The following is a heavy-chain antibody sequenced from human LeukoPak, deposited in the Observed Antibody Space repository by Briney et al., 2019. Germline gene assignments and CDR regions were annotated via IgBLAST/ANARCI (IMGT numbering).Heavy chain of an antibody. J-gene: IGHJ4*02. D-gene: IGHD1-1*01. CDR2: ISAYNGNT. CDR1: GYTFTSYG. CDR3: ARDSTGTTPSGDY. Sequence: ASVKVSCKASGYTFTSYGISWVRQAPGQGLEWMGWISAYNGNTNYAQKLQGRVTMTTDTSTSTAYTELRSLRSDDTAVYYCARDSTGTTPSGDYWGQGTLVTVSS. V-gene: IGHV1-18*01.